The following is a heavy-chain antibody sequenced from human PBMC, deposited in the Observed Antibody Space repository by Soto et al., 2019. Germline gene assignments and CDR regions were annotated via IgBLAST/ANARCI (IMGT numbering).Heavy chain of an antibody. CDR2: ISGSGGST. D-gene: IGHD1-26*01. Sequence: EVQLLESGGGLVQPGGSLRLSCAASGFTFSSYAMSWVRQAPGKGLEWVSAISGSGGSTYYADSVEGRFTISRDNTKNTQYLQKNSLRAEDTDVYYCAKTNVGGYYYYYMDVWGKGTTVTVSS. CDR1: GFTFSSYA. V-gene: IGHV3-23*01. J-gene: IGHJ6*03. CDR3: AKTNVGGYYYYYMDV.